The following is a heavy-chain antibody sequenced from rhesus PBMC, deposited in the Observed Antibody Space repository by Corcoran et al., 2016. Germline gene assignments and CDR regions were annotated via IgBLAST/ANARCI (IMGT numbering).Heavy chain of an antibody. V-gene: IGHV2-174*01. CDR2: IYWDDDK. CDR1: GFSLTTSGMG. D-gene: IGHD3-34*01. Sequence: QVTLKESGPALVKPTQTLTLTCTFSGFSLTTSGMGVVWIRQPPGKALEWLALIYWDDDKRYSTSLKSRLTISKDTSKNQVVLTMTNMDPVDTATYYCARGVWGSSYFDYWGQGVLVTVSS. J-gene: IGHJ4*01. CDR3: ARGVWGSSYFDY.